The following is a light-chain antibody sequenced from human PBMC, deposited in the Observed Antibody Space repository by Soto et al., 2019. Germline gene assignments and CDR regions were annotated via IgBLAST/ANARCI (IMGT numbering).Light chain of an antibody. V-gene: IGKV3-20*01. CDR1: QSVDRY. CDR3: QQFSSYPLT. J-gene: IGKJ4*01. Sequence: EVVLTQSPDTLSLSPGETATLSCRASQSVDRYVAWYQQKPGQAPRLLIYDASSRATGIPDRFSGGGSGTDFTLTISRLEPEDFAVYYCQQFSSYPLTFGGGTKVDIK. CDR2: DAS.